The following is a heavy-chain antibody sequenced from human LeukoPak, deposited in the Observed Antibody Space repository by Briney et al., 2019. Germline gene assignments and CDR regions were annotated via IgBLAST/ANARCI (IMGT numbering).Heavy chain of an antibody. V-gene: IGHV3-7*01. CDR3: AREGVAAEADY. J-gene: IGHJ4*02. CDR2: IKQDGSEK. Sequence: GRSLRLSCAASGFTFDDYAMHWVRQAPGKGLEWVANIKQDGSEKYYVDSVKGRFTISRDNAKNSLYLQMNSLRAEDTAVYYCAREGVAAEADYWGQGTLVTVSS. CDR1: GFTFDDYA. D-gene: IGHD6-13*01.